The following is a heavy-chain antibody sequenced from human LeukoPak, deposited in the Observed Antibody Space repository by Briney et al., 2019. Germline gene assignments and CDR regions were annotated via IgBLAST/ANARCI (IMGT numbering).Heavy chain of an antibody. V-gene: IGHV5-51*01. D-gene: IGHD2-21*01. CDR3: ARQGGSLWD. Sequence: GESLKISCKGSGYALTNYWIGWVRQMPGKGLEWMGIIYPGDSDTRYRPPFQGQVTISADKSITTAYLQWSSLKASDTAMYYCARQGGSLWDWGQGTLVTVSS. CDR1: GYALTNYW. CDR2: IYPGDSDT. J-gene: IGHJ4*02.